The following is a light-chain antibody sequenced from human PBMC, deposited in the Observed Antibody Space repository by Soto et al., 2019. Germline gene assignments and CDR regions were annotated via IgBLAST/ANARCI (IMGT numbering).Light chain of an antibody. V-gene: IGKV1-39*01. CDR2: TAS. Sequence: DIQLTQAPSSLSASVGDRITITCRASQRISTYLNWYQQKPGKAPELVIYTASSLESGVPSRFSDSGSGTDFTLTISSLQPEDLVTYYCQQHYNTPWTFGQGTKVEIK. J-gene: IGKJ1*01. CDR1: QRISTY. CDR3: QQHYNTPWT.